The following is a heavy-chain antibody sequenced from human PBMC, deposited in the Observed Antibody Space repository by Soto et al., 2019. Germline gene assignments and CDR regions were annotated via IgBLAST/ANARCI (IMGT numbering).Heavy chain of an antibody. J-gene: IGHJ4*02. CDR2: IYFNGNT. CDR1: AASFSKYY. CDR3: ASVTFGGVVLAH. Sequence: SETLSLTCTVSAASFSKYYWSWIRQPPGRGLEWIGYIYFNGNTNYNPSLKRRVTISIDTSKKQISLNLTSVTDADTAVYYCASVTFGGVVLAHWGQGTLVTAPQ. D-gene: IGHD3-16*01. V-gene: IGHV4-59*01.